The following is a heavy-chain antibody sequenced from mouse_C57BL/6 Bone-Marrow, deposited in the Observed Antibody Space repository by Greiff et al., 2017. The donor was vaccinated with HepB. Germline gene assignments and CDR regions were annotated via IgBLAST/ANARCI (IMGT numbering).Heavy chain of an antibody. CDR2: INPNNGGT. V-gene: IGHV1-26*01. CDR1: GYTFTDYY. D-gene: IGHD1-1*01. Sequence: VQLQQSGPELVKPGASVKISCKASGYTFTDYYMNWVKQSHGKSLEWIGDINPNNGGTSYNQKFKGKATLTVDKSSSTAYMELRSLTSEDSAVYYCASRITTVVAPAMDYWGQGTSVTVSS. CDR3: ASRITTVVAPAMDY. J-gene: IGHJ4*01.